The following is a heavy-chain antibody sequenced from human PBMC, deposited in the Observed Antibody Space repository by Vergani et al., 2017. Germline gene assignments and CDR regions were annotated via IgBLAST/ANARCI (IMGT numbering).Heavy chain of an antibody. CDR1: GVPLTTVGAS. V-gene: IGHV2-70*17. CDR2: LDWDDDK. D-gene: IGHD7-27*01. CDR3: ARSSYWGSTGFDY. J-gene: IGHJ4*02. Sequence: QITLRESGPTLVKPTQTLTLPCTSSGVPLTTVGASVGWIRQPPGKALVWLARLDWDDDKFYSTSLKTRLTISKDASKNQVVLTMTNLDPVDTATYYCARSSYWGSTGFDYWGQGSLVTVSS.